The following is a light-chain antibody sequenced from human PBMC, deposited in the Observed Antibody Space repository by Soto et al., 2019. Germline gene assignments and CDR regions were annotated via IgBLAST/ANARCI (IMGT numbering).Light chain of an antibody. CDR2: DVS. CDR1: SSDVGNYNR. V-gene: IGLV2-18*02. J-gene: IGLJ2*01. CDR3: SSYTSRNTLL. Sequence: QSALTQPPSVSGSPGQSVTISCTGTSSDVGNYNRVSWYQRPPGTAPKLMIYDVSNRPSGVPDRFSGSKSGNTASLTISGLQAEDDADYYCSSYTSRNTLLFGGGTKLTVL.